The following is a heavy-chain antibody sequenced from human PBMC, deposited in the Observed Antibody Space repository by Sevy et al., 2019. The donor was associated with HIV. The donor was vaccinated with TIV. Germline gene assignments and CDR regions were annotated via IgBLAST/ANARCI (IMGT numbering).Heavy chain of an antibody. CDR1: GGSIGSSSYY. CDR3: ARTQATQLWFNKGAFDI. D-gene: IGHD5-18*01. J-gene: IGHJ3*02. Sequence: SETLSLTCTVSGGSIGSSSYYWGWIRQPPGKGLEWIGSIYYSGSTYYNPSLKSRVTISVDTSKNQFSLKLSAVTAADTAVYYCARTQATQLWFNKGAFDIWGQGTMVTVSS. V-gene: IGHV4-39*01. CDR2: IYYSGST.